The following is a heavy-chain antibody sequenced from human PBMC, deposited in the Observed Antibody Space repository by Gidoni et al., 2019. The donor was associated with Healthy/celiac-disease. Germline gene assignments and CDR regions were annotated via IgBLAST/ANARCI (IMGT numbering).Heavy chain of an antibody. CDR2: IYHSGST. V-gene: IGHV4-4*02. J-gene: IGHJ4*02. CDR3: ARAGGYCSGGSCYPLDY. Sequence: VKPSGTLSLTCAVSGGSISSSNWWSWVRQPPGKGLEWIGEIYHSGSTNYNPSLKSRVTISVDNYKNQFSLKLSSVTAADTAVYYCARAGGYCSGGSCYPLDYWGQGTLVTVSS. CDR1: GGSISSSNW. D-gene: IGHD2-15*01.